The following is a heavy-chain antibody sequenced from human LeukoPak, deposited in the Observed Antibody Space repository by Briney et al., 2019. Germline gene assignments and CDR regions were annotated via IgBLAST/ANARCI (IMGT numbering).Heavy chain of an antibody. V-gene: IGHV1-46*01. J-gene: IGHJ4*02. CDR1: GYTFTSYY. CDR3: ARDPGITGTTNFDY. CDR2: INPSGGST. D-gene: IGHD1-20*01. Sequence: ASVKVSCKASGYTFTSYYMHWVRQAPGQGLEWMGIINPSGGSTSYAQKFQGRVTITADESTSTAYMELSSLRSEDTAVYYCARDPGITGTTNFDYWGQGTLVTVSS.